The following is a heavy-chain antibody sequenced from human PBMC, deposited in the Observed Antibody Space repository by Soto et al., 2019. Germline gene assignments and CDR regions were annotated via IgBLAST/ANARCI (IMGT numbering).Heavy chain of an antibody. CDR2: INHSGST. V-gene: IGHV4-34*01. CDR3: ARGNMVRGGRIDP. CDR1: GGSFSGYY. Sequence: SETLSLTCAVYGGSFSGYYWSWIRQPPGKGLEWIGEINHSGSTNYNPSLKSRVTISVDTSKNQFSLKLSSVTAADTAVYYCARGNMVRGGRIDPWGQGTLVTVSS. J-gene: IGHJ5*02. D-gene: IGHD3-10*01.